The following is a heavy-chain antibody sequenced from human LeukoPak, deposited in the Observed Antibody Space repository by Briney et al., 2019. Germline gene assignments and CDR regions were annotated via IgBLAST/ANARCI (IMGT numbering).Heavy chain of an antibody. V-gene: IGHV3-23*01. CDR3: AKGKYQLLYYYYYMDV. Sequence: GSLRLSCVASGFTFSSYAMNWVRQAPGKGLEWVSAISGSGGGTYYADSVKGRFTISRDNSKNTLYLQMNSLRAEDTAVYYYAKGKYQLLYYYYYMDVWGKGTTVTVSS. CDR1: GFTFSSYA. J-gene: IGHJ6*03. CDR2: ISGSGGGT. D-gene: IGHD2-2*01.